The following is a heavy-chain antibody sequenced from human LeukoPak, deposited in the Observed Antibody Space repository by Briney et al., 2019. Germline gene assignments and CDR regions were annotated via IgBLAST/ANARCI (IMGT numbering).Heavy chain of an antibody. V-gene: IGHV3-20*04. CDR2: INWNGGST. J-gene: IGHJ6*03. Sequence: PSETLSLTCAVSGGSISSGGYSWSWVRQAPGKGLEWVSGINWNGGSTGYADSVKGRFTISRDNAKNSLYLQMNSLRAEDTALYYCARMGNQRYYYYMDVWGKGTTVTVSS. CDR1: GGSISSGGYS. D-gene: IGHD2-2*01. CDR3: ARMGNQRYYYYMDV.